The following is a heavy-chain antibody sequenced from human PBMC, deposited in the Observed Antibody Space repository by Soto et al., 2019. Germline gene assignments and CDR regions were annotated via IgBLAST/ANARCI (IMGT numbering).Heavy chain of an antibody. D-gene: IGHD6-19*01. CDR3: AKHKVAGFPKSGMDV. CDR1: GFTFSSYA. J-gene: IGHJ6*02. CDR2: ISGSGGST. V-gene: IGHV3-23*01. Sequence: GVLRLSCAASGFTFSSYAMSWVRQAPGKGLEWVSAISGSGGSTYYADSVKGRFTISRDNSKNTLYLQMNSLRAEDTAVYYCAKHKVAGFPKSGMDVWGQGTTVTVSS.